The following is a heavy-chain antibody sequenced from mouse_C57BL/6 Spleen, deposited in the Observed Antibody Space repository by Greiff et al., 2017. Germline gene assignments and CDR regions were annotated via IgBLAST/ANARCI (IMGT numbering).Heavy chain of an antibody. J-gene: IGHJ1*03. CDR1: GFTFSDAW. CDR3: TTLRRMSYCYFDV. Sequence: EVKLEESGGGLVQPGGSMKLSCAASGFTFSDAWMDWVRQSPEKGLEWVAEIRNKANNHATYYAESVKGRFTISRDDSKSSVYLQMNSLRAEDTGIYYCTTLRRMSYCYFDVWGTGTTVTVSS. V-gene: IGHV6-6*01. CDR2: IRNKANNHAT. D-gene: IGHD2-12*01.